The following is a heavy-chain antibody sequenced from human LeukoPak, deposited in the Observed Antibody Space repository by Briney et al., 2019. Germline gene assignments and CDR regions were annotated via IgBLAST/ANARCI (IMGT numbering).Heavy chain of an antibody. CDR1: GGSFSGYY. V-gene: IGHV4-34*01. CDR2: INHSGST. CDR3: ARFVVVPAAIPFDY. J-gene: IGHJ4*02. Sequence: PSETLSLICAVYGGSFSGYYWSWIRQPPGKGLEWIGEINHSGSTNYNPSLKSRVTISVDTSKNQFSLKLSSVTAADTAVYYCARFVVVPAAIPFDYWGQGTLVTVSS. D-gene: IGHD2-2*01.